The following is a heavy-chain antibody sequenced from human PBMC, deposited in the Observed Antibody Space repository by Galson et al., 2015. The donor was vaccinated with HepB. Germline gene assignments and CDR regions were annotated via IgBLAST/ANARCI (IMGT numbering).Heavy chain of an antibody. J-gene: IGHJ4*02. CDR2: INPNSGGT. D-gene: IGHD2-15*01. CDR1: GYTFTGYY. CDR3: ARDRGYCSGGSCCSLFDY. V-gene: IGHV1-2*02. Sequence: SVKVSCKASGYTFTGYYMHWVRQAPGQGLEWMGWINPNSGGTNYAQKFQGRVTMTRDTSISTAYMELSRLRSDDTAVYYCARDRGYCSGGSCCSLFDYWGQGTLVTVSS.